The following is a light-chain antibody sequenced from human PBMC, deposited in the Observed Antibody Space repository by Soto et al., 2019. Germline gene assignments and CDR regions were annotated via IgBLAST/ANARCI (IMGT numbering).Light chain of an antibody. CDR3: PQYYNLPFT. Sequence: AIRMTQSPVTLSVSLGDRATIPCRASQSISSNLGWYQQKPGKAPRLLIYAASSLQSGIPSSFSGSGSGTDFTLTISSLQPEDFAIYYCPQYYNLPFTSGAGSKADIK. V-gene: IGKV1-6*01. CDR1: QSISSN. J-gene: IGKJ3*01. CDR2: AAS.